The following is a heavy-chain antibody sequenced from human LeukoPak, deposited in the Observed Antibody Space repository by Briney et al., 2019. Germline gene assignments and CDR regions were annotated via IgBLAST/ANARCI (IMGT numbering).Heavy chain of an antibody. CDR2: ISSSSSYI. D-gene: IGHD3-3*01. Sequence: GGSLRLSCAASGFIFSSYSMNWVRQAPGKGLEWVSSISSSSSYIYYADSVKGRFTISRDNAKNSLYLQMNSLRAEDTAVYYCARALINYDFWSGLDYWGQGTLVTVSS. CDR3: ARALINYDFWSGLDY. J-gene: IGHJ4*02. CDR1: GFIFSSYS. V-gene: IGHV3-21*01.